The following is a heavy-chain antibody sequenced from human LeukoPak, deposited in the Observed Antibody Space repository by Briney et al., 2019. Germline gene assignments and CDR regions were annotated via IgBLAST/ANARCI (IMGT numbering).Heavy chain of an antibody. J-gene: IGHJ5*02. CDR3: ASPGYCSSTSCSWWFDP. CDR2: IYYSGST. CDR1: GGSISGSSYY. V-gene: IGHV4-39*01. Sequence: SETLSLTCTASGGSISGSSYYWGWIRQPPGKGLEWIGSIYYSGSTYYNPSLKSRVTISVDTSKNQFSLKLSSVTAADTAVYYCASPGYCSSTSCSWWFDPWGQGTLVTVSS. D-gene: IGHD2-2*01.